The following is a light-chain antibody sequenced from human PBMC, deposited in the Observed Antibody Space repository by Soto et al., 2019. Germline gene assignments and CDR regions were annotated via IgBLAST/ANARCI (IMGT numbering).Light chain of an antibody. CDR2: GNN. Sequence: QSVLTQPHSVSGAPGQRVTISCSGGSSNIGASYDGHWYQQLPQTAPKLLIYGNNIRPSGVPDRFSGSKSGTSASLAITGLQAEDEADYYCHSYDRTLSGSVFGGGTKLTVL. CDR1: SSNIGASYD. V-gene: IGLV1-40*01. J-gene: IGLJ3*02. CDR3: HSYDRTLSGSV.